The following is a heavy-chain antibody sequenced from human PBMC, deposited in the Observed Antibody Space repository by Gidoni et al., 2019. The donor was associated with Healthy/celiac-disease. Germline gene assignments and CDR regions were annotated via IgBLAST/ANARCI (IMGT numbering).Heavy chain of an antibody. CDR3: ARVGDCISTSCPGYYYGMDV. CDR2: IIPTFGTA. Sequence: QVQLVQSGVEVKKPGSSVVVPCKASGGTFSRYAIRWVRQAPGQGREWVGVIIPTFGTANYEQKFQGRVTITADESTSTAYMELSSLRSEDTAVYYCARVGDCISTSCPGYYYGMDVWGQGTTVTVSS. V-gene: IGHV1-69*01. D-gene: IGHD2-2*01. J-gene: IGHJ6*02. CDR1: GGTFSRYA.